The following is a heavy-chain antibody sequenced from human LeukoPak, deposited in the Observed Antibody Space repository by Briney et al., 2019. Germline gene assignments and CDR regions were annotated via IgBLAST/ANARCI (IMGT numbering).Heavy chain of an antibody. CDR2: IYHSGST. Sequence: SETLSLTCAVSGGSISSGGYSWSWIRQPPGKGLEWIGYIYHSGSTYYNPSLKSRVTISVDRSKNQFSLKLSSVTAADTAVYYCARDRWGFKNWFDPWGQGTLVTVSS. J-gene: IGHJ5*02. V-gene: IGHV4-30-2*01. D-gene: IGHD3-16*01. CDR3: ARDRWGFKNWFDP. CDR1: GGSISSGGYS.